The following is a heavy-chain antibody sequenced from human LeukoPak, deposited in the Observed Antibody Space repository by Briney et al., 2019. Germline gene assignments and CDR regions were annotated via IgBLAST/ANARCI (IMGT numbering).Heavy chain of an antibody. J-gene: IGHJ4*02. V-gene: IGHV3-23*01. CDR3: AKHSGSYLEALVY. CDR1: GFTFSSYA. D-gene: IGHD1-26*01. Sequence: GGSLRLSCAASGFTFSSYAMSWVRQAPGKGLEWVSAISGSGGSTYYADSVKGRFAISRDNSKNTLYLQMNSLRAEDTAVYYCAKHSGSYLEALVYWGQGTLVTVSS. CDR2: ISGSGGST.